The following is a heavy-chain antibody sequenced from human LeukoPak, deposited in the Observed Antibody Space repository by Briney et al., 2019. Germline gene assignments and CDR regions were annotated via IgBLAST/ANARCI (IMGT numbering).Heavy chain of an antibody. D-gene: IGHD4-17*01. CDR1: GFPFSSYV. Sequence: QPGRSLRLSCAASGFPFSSYVMHWVRQAPGKGLEWVAIIRSDGSDKYYADSVKGRFTISRDNSKSTLYLQLSSLRAEDTAVYYCARSYGDATFDYWGRGTLVTVSS. J-gene: IGHJ4*02. V-gene: IGHV3-33*01. CDR3: ARSYGDATFDY. CDR2: IRSDGSDK.